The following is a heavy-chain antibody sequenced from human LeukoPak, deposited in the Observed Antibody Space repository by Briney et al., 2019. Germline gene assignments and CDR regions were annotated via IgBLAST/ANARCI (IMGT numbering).Heavy chain of an antibody. CDR2: ISGGSGSNI. J-gene: IGHJ6*02. CDR1: GFTFSSYA. Sequence: GGSLRLSCAASGFTFSSYAMSWLRQAPGKGLEWLSSISGGSGSNILYVDSVKGRFTISRDNAKNSLYLQMDSLTAEDTAVYYCAKDFPSPIYGMDVWGQGTTVTVSS. V-gene: IGHV3-21*01. D-gene: IGHD2-15*01. CDR3: AKDFPSPIYGMDV.